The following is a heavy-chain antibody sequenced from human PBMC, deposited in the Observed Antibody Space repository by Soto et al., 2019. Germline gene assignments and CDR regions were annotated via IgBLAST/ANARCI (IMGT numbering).Heavy chain of an antibody. CDR2: IDPSDSYT. CDR3: ARPYCTNGVCSYYYYGMDV. Sequence: PVGSLKISCNGSGYSFTSYWISWVRQMPGKGLEWMGRIDPSDSYTNYSPSFQGHVTISADKSISTAYLQWSSLKASDTAMYYCARPYCTNGVCSYYYYGMDVWGQGTTVTVSS. J-gene: IGHJ6*02. D-gene: IGHD2-8*01. CDR1: GYSFTSYW. V-gene: IGHV5-10-1*01.